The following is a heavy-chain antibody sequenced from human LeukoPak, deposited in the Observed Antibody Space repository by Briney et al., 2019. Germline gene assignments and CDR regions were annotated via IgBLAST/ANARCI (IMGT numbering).Heavy chain of an antibody. CDR1: GFTVSNNY. J-gene: IGHJ3*02. D-gene: IGHD3-22*01. V-gene: IGHV3-53*01. CDR2: IHSGGST. Sequence: GGSLRLFCAASGFTVSNNYMSCVRQAPGKGLEWVSVIHSGGSTYYADSVKGRFTISRDNSKNTLYLQMNSLRAEETAVYYCASPSEYYDSSGYYSWAFDIWGKGTMVTVSS. CDR3: ASPSEYYDSSGYYSWAFDI.